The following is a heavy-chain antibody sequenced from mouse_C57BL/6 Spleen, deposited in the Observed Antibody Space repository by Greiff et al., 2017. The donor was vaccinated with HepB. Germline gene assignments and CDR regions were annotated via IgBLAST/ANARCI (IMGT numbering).Heavy chain of an antibody. D-gene: IGHD2-4*01. CDR2: IYPSDSET. Sequence: QVQLQQPGAELVRPGSSVKLSCKASGYTFTSYWMDWVKQRPGQGLEWIGNIYPSDSETHYNQKFKDKATLTVDKSSSTAYMQLSSLTSEDSAVYYCAREWIYYDYGGYAMDYWGQGTSVTVSS. V-gene: IGHV1-61*01. CDR1: GYTFTSYW. CDR3: AREWIYYDYGGYAMDY. J-gene: IGHJ4*01.